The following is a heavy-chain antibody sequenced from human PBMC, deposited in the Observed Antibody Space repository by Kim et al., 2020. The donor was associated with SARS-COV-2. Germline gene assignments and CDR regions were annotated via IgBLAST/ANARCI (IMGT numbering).Heavy chain of an antibody. D-gene: IGHD2-2*01. Sequence: SETLSLTCAVYGGSFSGYYWSWIRQPPGKGLEWIGEINHSGSTNYNPSLKSRVTISVDTSKNQFSLKLSSVTAADTAVYYCARFVVVPAAMVYYYYGMDV. V-gene: IGHV4-34*01. CDR1: GGSFSGYY. CDR2: INHSGST. CDR3: ARFVVVPAAMVYYYYGMDV. J-gene: IGHJ6*01.